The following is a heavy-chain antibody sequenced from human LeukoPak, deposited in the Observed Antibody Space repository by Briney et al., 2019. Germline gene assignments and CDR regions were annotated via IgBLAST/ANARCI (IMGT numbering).Heavy chain of an antibody. J-gene: IGHJ4*02. CDR2: ISCSSSTI. D-gene: IGHD4-11*01. V-gene: IGHV3-48*02. CDR1: GFTFSSYS. CDR3: ARGPTVTTLMYYFDY. Sequence: TGGSLRLSCAASGFTFSSYSMNWVRQAPGKGLEWVSYISCSSSTIYYADSVKGRFTISRDNAKNSLYLQMNSLRDEDTAVYYCARGPTVTTLMYYFDYWGQGTLVTVSS.